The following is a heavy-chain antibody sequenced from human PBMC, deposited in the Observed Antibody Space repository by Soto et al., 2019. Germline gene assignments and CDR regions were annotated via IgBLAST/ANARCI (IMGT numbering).Heavy chain of an antibody. Sequence: LEILSLAEAVYGGSFSGYYWSLIRQRAGKGLEWIGEINHSGSTNYNPYLKSRVTISVDTAKNRFSLKLSSVTAEDTSVYYCERSSGYYDFWSGYYSWFHPWGQRTLVT. CDR2: INHSGST. V-gene: IGHV4-34*01. CDR1: GGSFSGYY. J-gene: IGHJ5*02. D-gene: IGHD3-3*01. CDR3: ERSSGYYDFWSGYYSWFHP.